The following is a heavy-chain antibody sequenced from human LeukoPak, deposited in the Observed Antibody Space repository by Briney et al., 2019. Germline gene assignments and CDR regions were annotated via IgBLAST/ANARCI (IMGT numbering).Heavy chain of an antibody. V-gene: IGHV4-28*01. J-gene: IGHJ4*02. CDR2: IYHSGTT. D-gene: IGHD3-10*01. Sequence: PSETLSLTCAVSGYSITSSSWWGCIRQTPGKGLEWIGYIYHSGTTYNNPSLQSRVTMSVDTSKNQFSLKLSSVTAVDTAVYYCARKQNVYYYFDYWGQGTLVTVSS. CDR1: GYSITSSSW. CDR3: ARKQNVYYYFDY.